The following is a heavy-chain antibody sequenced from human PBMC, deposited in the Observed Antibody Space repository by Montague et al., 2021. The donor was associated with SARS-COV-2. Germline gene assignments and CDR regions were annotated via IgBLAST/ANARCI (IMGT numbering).Heavy chain of an antibody. Sequence: SETLSLTCAVYGGSFSDYYWSWIRQPPGKGLEWIGEINHRGTSKYNTSLKSRVSISLDTSKNQFPLYLSSVTAADTAVYYCARGRQHFNMIVVVMTGGEYWGQGTLVTVSS. D-gene: IGHD3-22*01. J-gene: IGHJ4*02. CDR3: ARGRQHFNMIVVVMTGGEY. CDR1: GGSFSDYY. CDR2: INHRGTS. V-gene: IGHV4-34*01.